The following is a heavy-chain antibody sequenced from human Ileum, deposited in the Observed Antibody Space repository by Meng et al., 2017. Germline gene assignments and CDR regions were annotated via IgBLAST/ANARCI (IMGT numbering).Heavy chain of an antibody. CDR3: AEEEQWATEAFDV. D-gene: IGHD6-19*01. Sequence: GESLKISCAASGFTFTSFAMHWVRQAPGKGLEWVSSISGSGVTTPYADAVQGRFNISRDNSKNTVYLEIKSLRVDDTAVYYCAEEEQWATEAFDVWGQGTMVTVSS. J-gene: IGHJ3*01. V-gene: IGHV3-23*01. CDR1: GFTFTSFA. CDR2: ISGSGVTT.